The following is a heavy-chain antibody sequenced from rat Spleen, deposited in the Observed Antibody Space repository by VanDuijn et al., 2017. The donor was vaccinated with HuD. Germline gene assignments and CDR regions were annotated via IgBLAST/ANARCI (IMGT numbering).Heavy chain of an antibody. CDR3: TTDIYY. CDR1: GFSLTSYH. D-gene: IGHD4-6*01. V-gene: IGHV2-15*01. J-gene: IGHJ2*01. Sequence: QVQLKESGPGLVQPSQTLSLTCTVSGFSLTSYHVSWVRQSPGKGLECMGGIWGDGFTDYNPPLKSQLTISRDTSKSQVFLKMTSLQTDDTAIYFCTTDIYYWGQGIMVTVSS. CDR2: IWGDGFT.